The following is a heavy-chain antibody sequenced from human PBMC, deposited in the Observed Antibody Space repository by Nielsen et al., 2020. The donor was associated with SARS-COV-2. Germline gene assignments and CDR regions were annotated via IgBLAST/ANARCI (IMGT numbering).Heavy chain of an antibody. Sequence: WVRQPPGKGLEWVANIKQDGSEKYYVDSVKGRFTISRDNSKNTLYLQMNSLRAEDTAVYYCAARGITFGSLEAGPAFDIWGQGTMVTVSS. J-gene: IGHJ3*02. D-gene: IGHD3-16*01. CDR2: IKQDGSEK. CDR3: AARGITFGSLEAGPAFDI. V-gene: IGHV3-7*01.